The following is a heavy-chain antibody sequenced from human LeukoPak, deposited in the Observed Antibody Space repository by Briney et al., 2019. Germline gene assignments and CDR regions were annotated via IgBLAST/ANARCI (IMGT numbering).Heavy chain of an antibody. J-gene: IGHJ3*02. D-gene: IGHD1-26*01. CDR2: IYHSGST. CDR3: ARRYSGSYYPIADAFDI. CDR1: GGSISSSNW. Sequence: PSETLSLTCAVSGGSISSSNWWSWVRQPPGKGLEWIGEIYHSGSTNYNPSLKSRVTISVDKSKNQFSLKLSSVTAADTAVYYCARRYSGSYYPIADAFDIWGQGTMVTVSS. V-gene: IGHV4-4*02.